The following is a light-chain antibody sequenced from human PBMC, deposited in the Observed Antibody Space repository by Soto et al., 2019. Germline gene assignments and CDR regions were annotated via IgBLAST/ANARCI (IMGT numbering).Light chain of an antibody. V-gene: IGLV1-40*01. CDR1: SSNIGAGYD. Sequence: SVLTQPASGNGVPGGRVTISYNGSSSNIGAGYDVHWYQQLPGTAPKLLIYGNSNRPSGVPDRFSGSKSGTSASLAITGLQAEDEADYYCQSYDSSLSGCVFGTGTKVTVL. CDR3: QSYDSSLSGCV. J-gene: IGLJ1*01. CDR2: GNS.